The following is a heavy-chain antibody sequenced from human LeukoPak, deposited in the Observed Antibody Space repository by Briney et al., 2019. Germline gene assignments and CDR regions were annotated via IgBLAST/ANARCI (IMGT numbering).Heavy chain of an antibody. CDR3: ARLFYDHLWGTYRNGWDYFDY. CDR2: IYYSGST. CDR1: GGSVTSGSYY. D-gene: IGHD3-16*02. V-gene: IGHV4-39*02. J-gene: IGHJ4*02. Sequence: SETLSLTCTVSGGSVTSGSYYWAWIRQPPGKGLEWIGYIYYSGSTNYNPSLKSRVTISVETSKTHFSLRLSSVTAADTAVYYCARLFYDHLWGTYRNGWDYFDYWGLGILVTVSS.